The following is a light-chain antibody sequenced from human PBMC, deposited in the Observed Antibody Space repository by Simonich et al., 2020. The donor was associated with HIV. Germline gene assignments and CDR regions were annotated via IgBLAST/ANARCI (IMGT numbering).Light chain of an antibody. CDR2: GAS. J-gene: IGKJ1*01. CDR3: QQYNSWPPWT. Sequence: EIVMTQSPGTLSVSPGESATLSCRASQTVNSNLVWYQQKPGQAPRLLIYGASTRATGIPARFSGSGSGTEFTLTISSMQSEDFAVYYCQQYNSWPPWTFGQGTKVEIK. CDR1: QTVNSN. V-gene: IGKV3-15*01.